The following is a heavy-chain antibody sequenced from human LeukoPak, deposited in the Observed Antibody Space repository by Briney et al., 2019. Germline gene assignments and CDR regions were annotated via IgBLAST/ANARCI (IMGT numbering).Heavy chain of an antibody. Sequence: GGSLRLSCAASGFTFSSYEMNWVRQAPGKGLEWVSYISSGSTIYYADSVKGRFTISRDNAKNSLYLQMNSLRAEDTAVYYCASLSGMFGETNWFDPWGQGTLVTVSS. V-gene: IGHV3-48*03. J-gene: IGHJ5*02. D-gene: IGHD3-10*02. CDR2: ISSGSTI. CDR1: GFTFSSYE. CDR3: ASLSGMFGETNWFDP.